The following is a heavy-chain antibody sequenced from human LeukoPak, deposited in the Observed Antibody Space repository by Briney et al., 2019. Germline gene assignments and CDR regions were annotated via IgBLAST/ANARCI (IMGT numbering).Heavy chain of an antibody. V-gene: IGHV3-30*01. J-gene: IGHJ4*02. Sequence: GGSLRLSCAASGFTFSSYAMHWVRQAPGKGLEWVTVISYDGSTKYYADSVKGRFTICRDNSKNTLYLQMNSLTAEDTAAYYCARGNSSSVVDYWGQGTLVTVSS. CDR3: ARGNSSSVVDY. CDR2: ISYDGSTK. CDR1: GFTFSSYA. D-gene: IGHD6-6*01.